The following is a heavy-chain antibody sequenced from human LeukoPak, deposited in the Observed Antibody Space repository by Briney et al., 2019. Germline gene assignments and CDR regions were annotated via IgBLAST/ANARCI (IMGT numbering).Heavy chain of an antibody. CDR3: ARGYYDSSDFEYFRH. CDR2: INPNSSDT. J-gene: IGHJ1*01. CDR1: GYSLTGNY. Sequence: GASVTVSFKASGYSLTGNYMYWVRQAPGQGLEWMGWINPNSSDTNSAQKFQGRVTMTRDTSISTVYMELSRLRSDDTAVFYCARGYYDSSDFEYFRHWGQGTLVTVSS. D-gene: IGHD3-22*01. V-gene: IGHV1-2*02.